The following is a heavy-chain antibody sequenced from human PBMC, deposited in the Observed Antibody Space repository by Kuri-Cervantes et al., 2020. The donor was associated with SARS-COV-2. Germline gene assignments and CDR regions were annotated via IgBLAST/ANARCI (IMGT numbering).Heavy chain of an antibody. CDR1: GYSFTSYW. V-gene: IGHV5-51*01. CDR2: IYPGDSDT. CDR3: ARSLGGIVVVPAAPAGAFDI. D-gene: IGHD2-2*01. Sequence: KVSCKGSGYSFTSYWIGWVRQMPGKGLEWMGIIYPGDSDTRYSPSFQGQVTISADKSISTACLQWSSLKASDTAMYYCARSLGGIVVVPAAPAGAFDIWGQGTMVTVSS. J-gene: IGHJ3*02.